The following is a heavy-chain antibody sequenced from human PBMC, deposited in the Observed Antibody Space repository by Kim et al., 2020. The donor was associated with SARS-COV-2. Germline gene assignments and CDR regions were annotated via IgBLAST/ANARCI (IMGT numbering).Heavy chain of an antibody. CDR3: ARGLAYCDGDCP. Sequence: GGSLRLSCAATGFTFSIHDMHWVRQAPGKGLECVSFITRSIGKTFYADSVKGRFTISRDDAKNSLYLQMDNLRDEDTAVYYCARGLAYCDGDCPWGQGTLVTVSS. D-gene: IGHD2-21*02. CDR1: GFTFSIHD. J-gene: IGHJ5*02. V-gene: IGHV3-48*02. CDR2: ITRSIGKT.